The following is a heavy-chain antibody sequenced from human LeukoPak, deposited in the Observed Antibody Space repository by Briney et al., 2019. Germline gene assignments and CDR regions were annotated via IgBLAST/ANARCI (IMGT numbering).Heavy chain of an antibody. CDR2: IYSGGST. Sequence: SGGSLRLSCAASGFTFSSYSMNWVRQAPGKGLEWVSVIYSGGSTYYADSVKGRFTISRDNSKNTLYLQMNSLRAEDTAVYYCARGGSYCDYWGQGTLVTVSS. J-gene: IGHJ4*02. CDR3: ARGGSYCDY. CDR1: GFTFSSYS. D-gene: IGHD1-26*01. V-gene: IGHV3-66*01.